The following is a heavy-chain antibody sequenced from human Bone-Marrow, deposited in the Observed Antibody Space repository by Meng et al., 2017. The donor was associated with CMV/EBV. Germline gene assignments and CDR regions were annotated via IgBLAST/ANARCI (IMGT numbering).Heavy chain of an antibody. V-gene: IGHV5-51*01. Sequence: GGSLRLSCKGSGYTFRTYWIGWVRQMPGKGLEWMGIIYPDDFDIRYSPSFQGQVTISADKSTSTAYLQWSSLKASDTAIYYCARHLEMATIAEYNYRMDVWGQGTTVTVSS. D-gene: IGHD5-24*01. CDR2: IYPDDFDI. CDR3: ARHLEMATIAEYNYRMDV. CDR1: GYTFRTYW. J-gene: IGHJ6*02.